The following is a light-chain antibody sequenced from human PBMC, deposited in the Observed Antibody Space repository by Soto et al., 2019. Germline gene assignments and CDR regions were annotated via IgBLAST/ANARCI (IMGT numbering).Light chain of an antibody. J-gene: IGKJ1*01. Sequence: DIQMTQSPSSLSASVGDRVTITCRASQSISSYLNWYRHKPGEAPKLLIYAASSLQSGVPSRFSGRGSGTDFTLTISSLQPGDFATYSCQQTYSTPWTFGQGTKVDIK. V-gene: IGKV1-39*01. CDR1: QSISSY. CDR2: AAS. CDR3: QQTYSTPWT.